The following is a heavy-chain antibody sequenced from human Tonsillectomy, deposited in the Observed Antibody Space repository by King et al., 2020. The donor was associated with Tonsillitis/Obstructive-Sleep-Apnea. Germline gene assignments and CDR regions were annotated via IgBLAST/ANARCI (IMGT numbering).Heavy chain of an antibody. Sequence: QLVQSGAEVKKPGESLKISCKGSVYSFTNYWIGWVRQMPGKGLEWMGIIYPGDSDTRYSPSFQGLVTISAEKYISTAYLQWSRLKASDTAMYYCATSVAYFSGGSCSFDHWGQGTLLTVSS. CDR2: IYPGDSDT. V-gene: IGHV5-51*01. D-gene: IGHD2-15*01. CDR1: VYSFTNYW. J-gene: IGHJ4*02. CDR3: ATSVAYFSGGSCSFDH.